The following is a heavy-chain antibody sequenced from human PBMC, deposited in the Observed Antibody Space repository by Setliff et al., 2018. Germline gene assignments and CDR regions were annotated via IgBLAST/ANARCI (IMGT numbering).Heavy chain of an antibody. D-gene: IGHD3-22*01. J-gene: IGHJ4*02. Sequence: ASVKVSCKASGGTFSSYAISWVRQAPGQGLEWMGGIIPILGIANYAQKFQGRVTITADESTSTAYMELSSLRSEDTAVYYCARVRGITMIVEANFDYWGQGTLVTVSS. V-gene: IGHV1-69*10. CDR3: ARVRGITMIVEANFDY. CDR1: GGTFSSYA. CDR2: IIPILGIA.